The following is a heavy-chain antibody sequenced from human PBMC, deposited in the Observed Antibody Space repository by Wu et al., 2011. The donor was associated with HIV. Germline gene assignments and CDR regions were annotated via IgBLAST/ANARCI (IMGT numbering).Heavy chain of an antibody. V-gene: IGHV1-18*01. J-gene: IGHJ4*02. CDR1: GYTFSTSG. D-gene: IGHD2-21*01. CDR3: ARDFGGDEDS. CDR2: ISTYSGNT. Sequence: QVQLVQSGAEVKKPGASAKVSCKASGYTFSTSGVSWVRQAPGQGLEWMGWISTYSGNTKYAQRLQGRVTMTTDTPANTAYMELSSLRSEDTAMYYCARDFGGDEDSWGQGTLVTVSS.